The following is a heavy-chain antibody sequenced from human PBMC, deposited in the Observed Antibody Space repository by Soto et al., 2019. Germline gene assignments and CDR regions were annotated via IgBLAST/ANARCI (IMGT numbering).Heavy chain of an antibody. J-gene: IGHJ6*03. CDR2: IYWDDDK. CDR3: AQSVAGAYYYYMDV. Sequence: QITLKESGPTLVKPTQTLTLTCTFSGFSLSTSGVGVGWIRQPPGKALEWLALIYWDDDKRYSPSLKSRLTLTKDTSKNQVVLTMHNMDPVDTATYYCAQSVAGAYYYYMDVWGKGTTVTVSS. D-gene: IGHD6-19*01. CDR1: GFSLSTSGVG. V-gene: IGHV2-5*02.